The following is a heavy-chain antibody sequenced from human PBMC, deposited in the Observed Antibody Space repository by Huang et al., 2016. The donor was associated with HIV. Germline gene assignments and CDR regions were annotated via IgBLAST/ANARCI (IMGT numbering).Heavy chain of an antibody. CDR1: GGSITSSSYY. CDR2: IYYSGST. D-gene: IGHD3-22*01. J-gene: IGHJ3*02. Sequence: QLQLQGSGPGLVKPSETLSLTCTVSGGSITSSSYYWGWIRQPPGKGLEWVGSIYYSGSTDYNPSLKSRVTVSGDTSKDRVSLKLSSVTAADTAVYYCARHFSYYDSSGYTPWDAFDIWGQGTMVTVSS. V-gene: IGHV4-39*01. CDR3: ARHFSYYDSSGYTPWDAFDI.